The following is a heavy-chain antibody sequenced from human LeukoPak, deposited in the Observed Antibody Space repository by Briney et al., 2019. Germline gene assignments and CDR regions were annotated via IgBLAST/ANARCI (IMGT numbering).Heavy chain of an antibody. CDR3: ARDVGTYCSSTSCYGGMDV. D-gene: IGHD2-2*01. CDR2: IYYSGST. Sequence: SETLSLTCTVSGGSISSYYWSWIRQPPGKGLEWIGYIYYSGSTYYNPSLKSRVTISVDTSKNQFSLKLSSVTAVDTAVYYCARDVGTYCSSTSCYGGMDVWGQGTTVTVSS. CDR1: GGSISSYY. J-gene: IGHJ6*02. V-gene: IGHV4-59*12.